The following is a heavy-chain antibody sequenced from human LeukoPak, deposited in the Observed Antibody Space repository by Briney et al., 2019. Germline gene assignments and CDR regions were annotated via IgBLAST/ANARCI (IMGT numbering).Heavy chain of an antibody. CDR1: GYTLTSYD. D-gene: IGHD1-20*01. CDR2: VSPESGNS. V-gene: IGHV1-8*01. CDR3: AIIIGTETPFDP. J-gene: IGHJ5*02. Sequence: ASVNVSFKASGYTLTSYDIHWVRQAAGQGLEWMGWVSPESGNSGYAQRFQGRVTMTRNTSISTAYMELSSLTSEDTAVYYCAIIIGTETPFDPWGQGTLVTVSS.